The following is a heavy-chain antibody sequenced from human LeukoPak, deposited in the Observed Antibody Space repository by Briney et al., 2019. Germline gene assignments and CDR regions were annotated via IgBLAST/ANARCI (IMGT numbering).Heavy chain of an antibody. Sequence: GGSLRLSCAASGFTFSSCGMTWVRQAPGKGPEWVSTINDGGSNTHYADSVKGRFTISRDNSRNVLSLQLNSLRAEDTAVYYCAIDPPQYGSSDPLDYWGQGTLVTVSP. CDR3: AIDPPQYGSSDPLDY. D-gene: IGHD2-2*01. CDR2: INDGGSNT. V-gene: IGHV3-23*01. CDR1: GFTFSSCG. J-gene: IGHJ4*02.